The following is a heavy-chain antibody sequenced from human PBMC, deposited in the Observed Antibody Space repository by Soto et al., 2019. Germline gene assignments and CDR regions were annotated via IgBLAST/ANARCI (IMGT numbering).Heavy chain of an antibody. V-gene: IGHV1-18*01. Sequence: QVQLVKPGADVKKPGAPWKFSCKASGYPFASYASSWMRQAPGQGLEWMGLISAYMGNTNYEQKLQGRFTMTTDTSPSTDYMELRSLRSDVTAVYNCARDPPPPDYWGQGTLVTVSS. CDR3: ARDPPPPDY. CDR2: ISAYMGNT. J-gene: IGHJ4*02. CDR1: GYPFASYA.